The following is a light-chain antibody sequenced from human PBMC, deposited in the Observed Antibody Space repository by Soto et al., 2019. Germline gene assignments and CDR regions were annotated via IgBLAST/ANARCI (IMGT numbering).Light chain of an antibody. CDR1: SSNIGSNT. V-gene: IGLV1-44*01. Sequence: QSVLTQPPSASGTPGQRVTISCSGSSSNIGSNTVNWYQQLPGTAPKLLIYSNNQRPSGVPDRFSGSKSGTSASLAISGLQSEDEADYYCAAWDDSLNVVFGGGNKLTVL. CDR2: SNN. CDR3: AAWDDSLNVV. J-gene: IGLJ2*01.